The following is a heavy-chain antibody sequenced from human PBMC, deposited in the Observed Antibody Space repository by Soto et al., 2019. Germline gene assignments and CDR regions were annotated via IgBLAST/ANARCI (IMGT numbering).Heavy chain of an antibody. J-gene: IGHJ5*02. CDR1: GESLSYYY. CDR2: INHSGST. CDR3: ARVPSP. Sequence: SETLSLTCAVYGESLSYYYWSWIRQPPGKGLEWIGEINHSGSTNYNPSLKSRVTILVDRSKNQFSLKLSSVTAADTAVYYCARVPSPWGQGTLVTVSS. V-gene: IGHV4-34*01.